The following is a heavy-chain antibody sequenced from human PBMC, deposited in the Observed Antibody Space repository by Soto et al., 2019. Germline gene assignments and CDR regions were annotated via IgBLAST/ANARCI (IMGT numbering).Heavy chain of an antibody. CDR1: AGSISSSGYY. CDR2: IYYSGST. Sequence: SETLSLTCTVCAGSISSSGYYWSWLRQHPGKGLEWIGYIYYSGSTYYNPSLKSRVTISVDTSKNQFSLKLSSVTAADTAVYYCAKRELYCSSTSCYPDAFDIWGQ. V-gene: IGHV4-31*03. J-gene: IGHJ3*02. D-gene: IGHD2-2*01. CDR3: AKRELYCSSTSCYPDAFDI.